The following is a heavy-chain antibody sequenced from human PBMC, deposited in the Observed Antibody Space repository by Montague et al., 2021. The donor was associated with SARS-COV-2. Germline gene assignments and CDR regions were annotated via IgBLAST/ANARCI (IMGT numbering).Heavy chain of an antibody. CDR1: GGSISSYY. CDR3: AGHFVWQQLST. Sequence: SETLSLTCTVSGGSISSYYWSWIRQPPGKGLEWIGYIYYSGSTNYNPSLKSRVTISVDTSKNQFSLKLSSVTAADTAVYYCAGHFVWQQLSTWGQGTLVSVSS. J-gene: IGHJ4*02. CDR2: IYYSGST. V-gene: IGHV4-59*08. D-gene: IGHD6-13*01.